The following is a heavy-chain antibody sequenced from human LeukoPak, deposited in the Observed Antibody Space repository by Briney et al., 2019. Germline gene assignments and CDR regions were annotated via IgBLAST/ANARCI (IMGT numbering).Heavy chain of an antibody. CDR3: ASGYYYYYMDV. CDR1: GGSISSSSYY. V-gene: IGHV4-39*01. J-gene: IGHJ6*03. CDR2: IYYSGST. Sequence: SETLSLTCTVSGGSISSSSYYWGWIRQPPGKGLEWIGSIYYSGSTYYNPSLKSRVTISVDTSKNQFSLKLSSVTAADTAAYYCASGYYYYYMDVWGKGTTVTISS.